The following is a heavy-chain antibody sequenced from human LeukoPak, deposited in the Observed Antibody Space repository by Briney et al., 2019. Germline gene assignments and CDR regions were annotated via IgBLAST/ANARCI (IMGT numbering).Heavy chain of an antibody. CDR1: GGTFSSYT. CDR2: IIPILGIA. D-gene: IGHD2-15*01. J-gene: IGHJ5*02. Sequence: SVKVSCKASGGTFSSYTISWVRQAPGQGLEWMGRIIPILGIANYAQKFQGRVTITADKSTSTAYMELSSLRSEDTAVYYCAREGDIVVVVAAETPTLENWSDPWGQGTLVTVSS. CDR3: AREGDIVVVVAAETPTLENWSDP. V-gene: IGHV1-69*04.